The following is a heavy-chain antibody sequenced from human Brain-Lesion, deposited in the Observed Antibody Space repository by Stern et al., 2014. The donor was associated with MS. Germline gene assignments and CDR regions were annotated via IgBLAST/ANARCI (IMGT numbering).Heavy chain of an antibody. D-gene: IGHD2-15*01. CDR2: IYYSGNT. CDR1: GGSVSSTSYA. J-gene: IGHJ5*02. Sequence: VQLLESGPGLVKPSETLSLTCTVAGGSVSSTSYAWAWIRQPPGKGLEWIGTIYYSGNTYYSPSLKRRLTISLDTSKNHFPLQWSSVTAADTAVYYCAGEEDIRYCSGGSCTGNWFDPWGQGTLVTVSS. CDR3: AGEEDIRYCSGGSCTGNWFDP. V-gene: IGHV4-39*02.